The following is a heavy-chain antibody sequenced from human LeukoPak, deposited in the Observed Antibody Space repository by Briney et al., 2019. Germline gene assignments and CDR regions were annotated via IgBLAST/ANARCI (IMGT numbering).Heavy chain of an antibody. Sequence: GGSLRLSCAASGFTVSNNYMSWVRQAPGKGLEWVSGISGSGGSIYYADSVKGRFSISRDNSKNTVFLQLNSLRAEDTAVYYCAKSPSSGWYYFDFWGQGTLVTVSS. CDR3: AKSPSSGWYYFDF. D-gene: IGHD6-19*01. J-gene: IGHJ4*02. V-gene: IGHV3-23*01. CDR1: GFTVSNNY. CDR2: ISGSGGSI.